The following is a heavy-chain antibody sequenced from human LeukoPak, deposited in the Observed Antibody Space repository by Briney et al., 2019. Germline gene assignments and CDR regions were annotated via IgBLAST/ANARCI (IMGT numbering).Heavy chain of an antibody. J-gene: IGHJ4*02. V-gene: IGHV3-23*01. CDR1: GFTFSNYA. D-gene: IGHD1-26*01. CDR3: AKELWVGGALDY. CDR2: ISGSGGST. Sequence: GGSLRLSCAASGFTFSNYAMNWVRQTPEKGLEWVSTISGSGGSTYYADSVKGRFTISGDNSKNTLYLQMNSLRAEDTAVYYCAKELWVGGALDYWGQGTLVTVSS.